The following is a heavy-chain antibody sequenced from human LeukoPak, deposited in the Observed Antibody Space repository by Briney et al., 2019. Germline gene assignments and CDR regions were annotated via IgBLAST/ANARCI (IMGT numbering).Heavy chain of an antibody. CDR2: ISGSGGST. Sequence: GGSLRLSCAASGFTFSSYAMSWVRQAPGKGLEWVSAISGSGGSTYYADSVKGRFTISRDNSKNTLCLQMNSLRAEDTAVYYCAKDLGGYYYYMDVWGKGTTVTVSS. D-gene: IGHD3-16*01. J-gene: IGHJ6*03. CDR3: AKDLGGYYYYMDV. V-gene: IGHV3-23*01. CDR1: GFTFSSYA.